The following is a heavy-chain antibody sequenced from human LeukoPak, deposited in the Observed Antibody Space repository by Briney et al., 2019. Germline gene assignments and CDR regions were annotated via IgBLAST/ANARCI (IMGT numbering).Heavy chain of an antibody. CDR1: GFTFSSSA. J-gene: IGHJ4*02. CDR2: ISNNGGYT. V-gene: IGHV3-23*01. Sequence: GGSLRLSCAASGFTFSSSAMSWVRQAPGKGLEWVSAISNNGGYTYYADSVQGRFTISRDNSKSTLCLQMNSLRAEDTAVYYCAKQLGYCSDGSCYFPYWGQGTLVTTSS. D-gene: IGHD2-15*01. CDR3: AKQLGYCSDGSCYFPY.